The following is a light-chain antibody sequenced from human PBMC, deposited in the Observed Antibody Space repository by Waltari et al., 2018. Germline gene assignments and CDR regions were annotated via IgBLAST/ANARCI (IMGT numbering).Light chain of an antibody. CDR3: QQRRNSPLT. CDR1: HSVSWY. CDR2: DAS. J-gene: IGKJ4*01. V-gene: IGKV3-11*01. Sequence: EIVLTQSPSTLSLSPGQRATVSCRASHSVSWYLAWYQQRPGQAPKLLIYDASNRATGIPARFSGGGSETDFTLTISSLEPEDSAVYYCQQRRNSPLTFGGGTKVEIK.